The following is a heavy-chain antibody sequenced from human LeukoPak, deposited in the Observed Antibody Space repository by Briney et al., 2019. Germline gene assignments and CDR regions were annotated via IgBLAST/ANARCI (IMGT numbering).Heavy chain of an antibody. V-gene: IGHV3-30*18. Sequence: GGSLRLSCAASGFTFSSYGMHWVRQAPGKGLEWVAVITYDGSNKNYADSVKGRFTISRDNSKNTLYLQMNSLRAEDTAVYHCAKAVGGLVQYYGMDVWGQGTTVTVSS. D-gene: IGHD6-19*01. J-gene: IGHJ6*02. CDR3: AKAVGGLVQYYGMDV. CDR2: ITYDGSNK. CDR1: GFTFSSYG.